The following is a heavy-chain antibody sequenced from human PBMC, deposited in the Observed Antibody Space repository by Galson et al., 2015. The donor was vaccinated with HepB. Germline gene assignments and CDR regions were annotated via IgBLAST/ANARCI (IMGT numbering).Heavy chain of an antibody. CDR3: ARDVFWTGEIAVAGIFDY. CDR1: GFTFSSYG. V-gene: IGHV3-30*03. J-gene: IGHJ4*02. D-gene: IGHD6-19*01. Sequence: SLRLSCAASGFTFSSYGMHWVRQAPGKGLEWVAVISYDGSNKYYTDSVKGRFTISRDNSKNTLYLQMNSLRAEDTAVYYCARDVFWTGEIAVAGIFDYWGQGTLVTVSS. CDR2: ISYDGSNK.